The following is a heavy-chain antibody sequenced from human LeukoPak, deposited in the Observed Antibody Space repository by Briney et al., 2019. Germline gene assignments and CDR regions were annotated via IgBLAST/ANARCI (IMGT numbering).Heavy chain of an antibody. CDR3: AGIVGA. V-gene: IGHV3-23*01. CDR1: GFTFSGHG. J-gene: IGHJ5*02. Sequence: GGSLRLSCAASGFTFSGHGMNWVRQAPGKGLEWVSGISGSGSVTYYADSVKGRFTISRDNSKNMLFLQVNSLRDEDTAVYYCAGIVGAWGQGTLVTVSS. CDR2: ISGSGSVT. D-gene: IGHD1-26*01.